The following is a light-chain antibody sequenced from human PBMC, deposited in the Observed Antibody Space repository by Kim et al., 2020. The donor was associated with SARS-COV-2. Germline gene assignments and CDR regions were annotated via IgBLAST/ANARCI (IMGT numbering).Light chain of an antibody. CDR1: SSDVGAYNF. V-gene: IGLV2-14*03. J-gene: IGLJ2*01. CDR3: GSLTSSYTVI. Sequence: GQSITISCTGTSSDVGAYNFVSWYQQHPGKAPKLLIYYVSYRPSGVSNRFSGSKSVNTASLTISGLQADDEADYYCGSLTSSYTVIFGGGTQLTVL. CDR2: YVS.